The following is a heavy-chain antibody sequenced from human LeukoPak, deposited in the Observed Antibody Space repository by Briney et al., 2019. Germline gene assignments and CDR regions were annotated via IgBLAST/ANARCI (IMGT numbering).Heavy chain of an antibody. CDR3: ARIYCSGGSCYLGYFDY. D-gene: IGHD2-15*01. Sequence: SVKVSCKASGGTFSSYAISWVRQAPGQGLEWMGGIIPIFGTANYAQKFQDRVTITADESTSTAYMELSSLRSEDTAVYYCARIYCSGGSCYLGYFDYWGQGTLVTVSS. J-gene: IGHJ4*02. V-gene: IGHV1-69*13. CDR1: GGTFSSYA. CDR2: IIPIFGTA.